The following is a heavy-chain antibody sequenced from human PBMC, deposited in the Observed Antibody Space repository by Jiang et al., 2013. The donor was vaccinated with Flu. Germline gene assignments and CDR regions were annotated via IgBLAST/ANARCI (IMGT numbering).Heavy chain of an antibody. V-gene: IGHV1-18*01. D-gene: IGHD6-13*01. J-gene: IGHJ5*02. Sequence: AQKLQGRVTMTTDTSTSTAYMELRSLRSDDTAVYYCARVGAAVRSRFDPWGQGTLVTVSS. CDR3: ARVGAAVRSRFDP.